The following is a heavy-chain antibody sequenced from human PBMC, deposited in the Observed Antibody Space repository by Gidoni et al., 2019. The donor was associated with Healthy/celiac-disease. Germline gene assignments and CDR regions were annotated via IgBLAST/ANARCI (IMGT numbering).Heavy chain of an antibody. CDR2: IKQDGSEK. J-gene: IGHJ6*02. V-gene: IGHV3-7*01. Sequence: EVQLVASGGGLVQPGGSLRLSCAASGFTFSSYWMSWVRQAPGKGLEGGANIKQDGSEKYYVDSVKGRFTISRDNAKNALYLQMNSLRAEDTAVYYCARFGGYSDSRHYYYYYGMDVWGQGTTVTVSS. D-gene: IGHD6-25*01. CDR3: ARFGGYSDSRHYYYYYGMDV. CDR1: GFTFSSYW.